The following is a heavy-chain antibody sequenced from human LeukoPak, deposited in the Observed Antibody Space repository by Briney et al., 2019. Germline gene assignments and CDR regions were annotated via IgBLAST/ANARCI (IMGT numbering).Heavy chain of an antibody. V-gene: IGHV5-51*01. J-gene: IGHJ4*02. Sequence: GEALKISCKGSGYTFNTNWIGWGRQVPGKGLEWMGIIYPSDSDTRYSPSFQGQVTISADKSINTAYLQWSSLKASDTAMYYCARQPGAYFDYWGQGTLVTVSS. CDR1: GYTFNTNW. D-gene: IGHD7-27*01. CDR2: IYPSDSDT. CDR3: ARQPGAYFDY.